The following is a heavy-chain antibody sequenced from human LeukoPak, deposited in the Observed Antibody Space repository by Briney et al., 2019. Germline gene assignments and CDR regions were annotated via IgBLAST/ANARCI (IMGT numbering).Heavy chain of an antibody. CDR1: GYTFTSYG. V-gene: IGHV1-18*01. Sequence: ASVKVSCKASGYTFTSYGISWVRQAPGQRLEWMGWISAYNGNTNYAQKLQGRVTMTTDTSTSTAYMELRSLRSDDTAVYYCARDLYCSGGSCYGGYFDYWGQGTLVTVSS. CDR3: ARDLYCSGGSCYGGYFDY. J-gene: IGHJ4*02. CDR2: ISAYNGNT. D-gene: IGHD2-15*01.